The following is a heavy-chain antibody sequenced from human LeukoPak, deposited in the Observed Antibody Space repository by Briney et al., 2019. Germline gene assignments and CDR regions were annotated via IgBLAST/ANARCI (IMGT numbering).Heavy chain of an antibody. Sequence: GGSLRLSCAGSGDSWMHWVRQVPGKGLVWVSRIKSDGSSTSYADSVKGRFTISNDNAENTLYLQMNSLRAEDTAVYYCAKDRKAYYDSAYYFDYWGQGTLVTVSS. V-gene: IGHV3-74*01. CDR3: AKDRKAYYDSAYYFDY. D-gene: IGHD3-22*01. CDR1: GDSW. CDR2: IKSDGSST. J-gene: IGHJ4*02.